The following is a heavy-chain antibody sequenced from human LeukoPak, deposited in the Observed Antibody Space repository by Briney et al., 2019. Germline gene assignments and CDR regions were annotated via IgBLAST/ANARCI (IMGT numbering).Heavy chain of an antibody. CDR3: ARAQYCSRGNCYDLDY. V-gene: IGHV1-18*01. D-gene: IGHD2-15*01. Sequence: ASVKVSCKASGYTFTSYGISWVRQAPGQGLEWMGWISAYNGNTNYAQKLQGRVTMTTDTSTSTAYMELRSLRSDDTAVYYCARAQYCSRGNCYDLDYWGLGTLVTVSS. CDR1: GYTFTSYG. J-gene: IGHJ4*02. CDR2: ISAYNGNT.